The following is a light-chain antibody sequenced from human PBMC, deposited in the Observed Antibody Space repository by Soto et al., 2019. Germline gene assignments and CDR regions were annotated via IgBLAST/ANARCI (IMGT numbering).Light chain of an antibody. CDR2: DAS. Sequence: EIVLTQSPATLSLSPGERATLYCRASQSVTSYLAWYQQKPGQAPRLLIYDASNRATGIPARFSGSGSGTDFTLTISSLEAEDFAIYYCQQRANWPPTFGQGTRLEIK. CDR1: QSVTSY. J-gene: IGKJ5*01. CDR3: QQRANWPPT. V-gene: IGKV3-11*01.